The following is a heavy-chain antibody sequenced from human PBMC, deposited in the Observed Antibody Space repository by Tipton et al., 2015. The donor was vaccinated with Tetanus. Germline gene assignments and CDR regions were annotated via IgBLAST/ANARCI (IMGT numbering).Heavy chain of an antibody. CDR1: GFTFKSYT. CDR2: ISGSRLTP. J-gene: IGHJ6*04. V-gene: IGHV3-23*04. CDR3: AKEALGVLNL. D-gene: IGHD1-14*01. Sequence: QLVQSGGGLVQPGGSLRLSCAASGFTFKSYTMNWLRQTPGNGLEWVAAISGSRLTPYYADSVKGRFTISRDNSKNTLSLQLNSLRADDTAIYYCAKEALGVLNLWGNGTTVIVSS.